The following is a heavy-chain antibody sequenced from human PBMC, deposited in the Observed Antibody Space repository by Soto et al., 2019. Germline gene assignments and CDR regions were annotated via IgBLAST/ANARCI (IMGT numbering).Heavy chain of an antibody. V-gene: IGHV4-61*01. CDR3: SRADTGLDY. Sequence: VQLQESGPGLLKPSETLSLTCTVSGGSVNSCSYYWNWIRQPPGKGPEWIGYIYYTGSTKYNPSLRSRVTISPDTSNNQFSLKLSSVTAADTAVYFGSRADTGLDYWGQGTLVSVSS. J-gene: IGHJ4*02. CDR1: GGSVNSCSYY. CDR2: IYYTGST.